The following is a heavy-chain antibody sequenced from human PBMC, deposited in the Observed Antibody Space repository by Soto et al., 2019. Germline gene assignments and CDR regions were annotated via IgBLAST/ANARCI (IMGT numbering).Heavy chain of an antibody. J-gene: IGHJ4*02. Sequence: SVKVSCKASGYTFTSYGISWVRQAPGQGLEWMGGISPDDGNTNYAQKFQGRVTMTTDTSTDTAYMELSSLRSEDTAVYYCATASQLRLDYWGQGTLVTVSS. V-gene: IGHV1-18*01. CDR3: ATASQLRLDY. CDR2: ISPDDGNT. CDR1: GYTFTSYG. D-gene: IGHD4-17*01.